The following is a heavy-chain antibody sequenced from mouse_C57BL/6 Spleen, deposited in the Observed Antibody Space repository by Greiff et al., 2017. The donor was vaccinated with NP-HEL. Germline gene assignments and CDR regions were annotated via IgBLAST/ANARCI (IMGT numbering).Heavy chain of an antibody. D-gene: IGHD2-5*01. CDR3: ARDQGYSNYAWFAY. CDR2: ISYSGST. J-gene: IGHJ3*01. CDR1: GYSITSGYD. V-gene: IGHV3-1*01. Sequence: EVQVVESGPGMVKPSQSLSLTCTVTGYSITSGYDWHWIRHFPGNKLEWMGYISYSGSTNYNPSLKSRISITHDTSKNHFFLKLKSVTTEDTATYYCARDQGYSNYAWFAYWGQGTLVTVSA.